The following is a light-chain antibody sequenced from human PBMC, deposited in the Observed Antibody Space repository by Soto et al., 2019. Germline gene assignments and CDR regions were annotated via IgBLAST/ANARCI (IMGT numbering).Light chain of an antibody. J-gene: IGKJ2*01. CDR1: QSVSSSY. CDR3: QQFGNSPYT. CDR2: GAS. Sequence: EIVLTQSPGTLSLSPGERATLSCRASQSVSSSYLAWYQQKPGQTPRLLIYGASSRATGIPDRFSGSGSGTDFTLTISRLEPEDVSLYYCQQFGNSPYTFGRGTKLDIK. V-gene: IGKV3-20*01.